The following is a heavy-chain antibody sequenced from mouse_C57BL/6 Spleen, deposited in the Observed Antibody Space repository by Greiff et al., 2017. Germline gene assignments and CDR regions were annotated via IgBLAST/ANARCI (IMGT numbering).Heavy chain of an antibody. V-gene: IGHV1-53*01. Sequence: VQLQQPGTELVQPGASVKLSCTASGYTFTSYWMHWVKQGPGQGLEWIGNISPSNGGTNYNEKFKSKATLTVDKSSSTAYMQLSSLTSEDSAVYYCAKGLGPYYFDYWGQGTTLTVSS. D-gene: IGHD4-1*01. J-gene: IGHJ2*01. CDR2: ISPSNGGT. CDR1: GYTFTSYW. CDR3: AKGLGPYYFDY.